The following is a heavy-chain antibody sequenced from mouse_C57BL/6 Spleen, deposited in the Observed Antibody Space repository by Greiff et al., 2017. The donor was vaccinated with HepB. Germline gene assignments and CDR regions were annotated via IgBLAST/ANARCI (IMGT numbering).Heavy chain of an antibody. Sequence: GQLQESGGGLVQPGGSMKLSCVASGFTFSNYWMNWVRQSPEKGLEWVAQIRLKSDNYATHYAESVKGRFTISRDDSKSSVYLQMNNLRAEDTGIYYCTVTGTGYWGQGTTLTVSS. D-gene: IGHD4-1*01. CDR3: TVTGTGY. CDR2: IRLKSDNYAT. CDR1: GFTFSNYW. J-gene: IGHJ2*01. V-gene: IGHV6-3*01.